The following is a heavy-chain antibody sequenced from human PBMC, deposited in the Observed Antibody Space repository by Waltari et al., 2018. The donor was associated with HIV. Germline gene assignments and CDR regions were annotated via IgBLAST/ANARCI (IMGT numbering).Heavy chain of an antibody. CDR2: IWYDGSNK. Sequence: QVQLVESGGGVVQPGGSLRLSCAASGFTFSSYGMHWVRQAPGKGLEWVAVIWYDGSNKYYADSVKGRFTISRDNSKNTLYLQMNSLRAEDTAVYYCAREDLLYCGGDCYPGDYWGQGTLVTVSS. CDR3: AREDLLYCGGDCYPGDY. J-gene: IGHJ4*02. D-gene: IGHD2-21*02. CDR1: GFTFSSYG. V-gene: IGHV3-33*01.